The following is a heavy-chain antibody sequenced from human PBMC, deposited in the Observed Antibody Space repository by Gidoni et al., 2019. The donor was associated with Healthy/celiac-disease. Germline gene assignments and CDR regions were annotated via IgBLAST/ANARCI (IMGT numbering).Heavy chain of an antibody. CDR3: ARRSSSGWSDQFDY. CDR1: GGSISSYY. V-gene: IGHV4-59*08. J-gene: IGHJ4*02. D-gene: IGHD6-19*01. Sequence: QVQLQESGPGLVKPSETLSLTCTVSGGSISSYYWRWIRQPPGKGLEWIGYIYYSGSTNYNPSLKSRVTISVDTSKNQFSLKLSSVTAADTAVYYCARRSSSGWSDQFDYWGQGTLVTVSS. CDR2: IYYSGST.